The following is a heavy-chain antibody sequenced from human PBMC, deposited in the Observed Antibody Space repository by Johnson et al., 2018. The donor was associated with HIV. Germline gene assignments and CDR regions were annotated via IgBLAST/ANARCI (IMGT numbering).Heavy chain of an antibody. Sequence: QMHLVESGGGVVQPGRSLRLSCAASGFTFSSYAMHCVRQAPGKGLAWVAVISYDGDTTYYTDSVKGRVTISRDDYKNTLYLQMNSLRAEETAVYYCARGGSRKTIFGVDINLGGFDIWGQGTRVTVSS. CDR2: ISYDGDTT. CDR3: ARGGSRKTIFGVDINLGGFDI. V-gene: IGHV3-30*14. D-gene: IGHD3-3*01. CDR1: GFTFSSYA. J-gene: IGHJ3*02.